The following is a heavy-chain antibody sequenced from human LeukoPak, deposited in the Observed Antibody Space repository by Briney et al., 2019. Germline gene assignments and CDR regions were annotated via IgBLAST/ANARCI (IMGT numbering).Heavy chain of an antibody. CDR2: IQTSGST. CDR3: AGDHQDYGANSALWY. V-gene: IGHV4-4*07. CDR1: GVSISRYY. Sequence: SETLSLTCTVSGVSISRYYWSWIRQPPGKGLQWIGRIQTSGSTNYNPSLESRIIMSVDTSKNQFSLKLTSVTAADTAVYYCAGDHQDYGANSALWYWGQGTLVIVSS. J-gene: IGHJ4*02. D-gene: IGHD4-23*01.